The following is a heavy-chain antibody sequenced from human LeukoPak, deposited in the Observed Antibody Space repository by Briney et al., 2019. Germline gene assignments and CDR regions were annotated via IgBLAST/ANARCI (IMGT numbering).Heavy chain of an antibody. CDR2: IKQDGTEK. CDR3: ARAGAYYDFWSGYSNYGMDV. Sequence: GGSLRLSCAASGFTFSTYWISWVRQAPGKWLEWVATIKQDGTEKYYVDSVKGRFTISRDNAKNSLYLQMNSLRAEDTAVYYCARAGAYYDFWSGYSNYGMDVWGQGTTVTVSS. CDR1: GFTFSTYW. V-gene: IGHV3-7*01. J-gene: IGHJ6*02. D-gene: IGHD3-3*01.